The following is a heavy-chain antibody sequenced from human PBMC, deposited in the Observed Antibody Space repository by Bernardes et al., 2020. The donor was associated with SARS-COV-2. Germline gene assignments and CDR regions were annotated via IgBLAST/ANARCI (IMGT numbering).Heavy chain of an antibody. J-gene: IGHJ5*02. V-gene: IGHV4-39*07. CDR3: AREDYSNRRCWFDP. Sequence: SETLSLTCTVSGGPISSSSYYWGWIRQPPGKGLEWIGSIYYSGSTYYNPSLKSRVTISVDTSKNQFSLKLSSVTAADTAVYYCAREDYSNRRCWFDPWVRGTLVTVSS. CDR2: IYYSGST. D-gene: IGHD4-4*01. CDR1: GGPISSSSYY.